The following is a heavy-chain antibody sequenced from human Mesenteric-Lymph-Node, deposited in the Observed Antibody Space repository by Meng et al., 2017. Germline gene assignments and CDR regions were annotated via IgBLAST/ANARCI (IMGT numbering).Heavy chain of an antibody. Sequence: SETLSLTCAVYGGSLSVNYWAWIRQPPGKGLEWIGEINQSGSTKYNPSLKSRVTISVDKSKNQFSLKLSSVTAADTAVYYCARAGGYNSPFAYWGQGTLVTVSS. CDR3: ARAGGYNSPFAY. J-gene: IGHJ4*02. D-gene: IGHD5-24*01. V-gene: IGHV4-34*01. CDR1: GGSLSVNY. CDR2: INQSGST.